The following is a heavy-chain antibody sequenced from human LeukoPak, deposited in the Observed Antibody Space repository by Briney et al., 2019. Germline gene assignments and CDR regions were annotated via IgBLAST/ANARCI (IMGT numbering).Heavy chain of an antibody. CDR3: ARDKGSWYYYYGMDV. J-gene: IGHJ6*02. Sequence: ASVEVSCKASGYTFTGYYMHWVRQAPGQGLEWMGWINPNSGGTNYAQKFQGRVTMTRDTSISTAYMELSRLRSDDTAVYYCARDKGSWYYYYGMDVWGQGTTVTVSS. CDR2: INPNSGGT. CDR1: GYTFTGYY. D-gene: IGHD6-13*01. V-gene: IGHV1-2*02.